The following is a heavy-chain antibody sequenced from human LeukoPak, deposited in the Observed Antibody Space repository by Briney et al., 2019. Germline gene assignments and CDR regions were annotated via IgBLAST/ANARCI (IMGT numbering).Heavy chain of an antibody. D-gene: IGHD6-13*01. Sequence: SGGSLRLSCAASGFTVGSNYMSWVRQAPGKGPEWASTLYSGGSAYYADSVKGRFTISRDNSKNTLYLQMNSLRAEDTAVYYCARHYHSSSWYNYFDYWGQGILVTVSS. J-gene: IGHJ4*02. CDR3: ARHYHSSSWYNYFDY. CDR1: GFTVGSNY. CDR2: LYSGGSA. V-gene: IGHV3-66*04.